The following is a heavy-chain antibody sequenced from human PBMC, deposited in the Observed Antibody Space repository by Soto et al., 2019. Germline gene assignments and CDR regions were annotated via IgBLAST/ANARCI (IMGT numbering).Heavy chain of an antibody. J-gene: IGHJ3*02. CDR2: IYYSGST. CDR1: GGSISSGDYY. D-gene: IGHD3-16*02. Sequence: SETLSLTCTVSGGSISSGDYYWSWIRQPPGKGLEWIGYIYYSGSTYYNPSLKSRVTISVDTSKNQFSLKLSSVTAADTAVYYCARGRTTITFGGVIVSQAFDIWGQGTMVTVSS. CDR3: ARGRTTITFGGVIVSQAFDI. V-gene: IGHV4-30-4*01.